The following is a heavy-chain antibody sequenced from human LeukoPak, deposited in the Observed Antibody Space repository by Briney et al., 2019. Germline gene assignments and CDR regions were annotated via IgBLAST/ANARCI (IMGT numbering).Heavy chain of an antibody. Sequence: TSETLSLTCTVSGGSISSGSYNWGWIGQSPGKGLEWIGSIYSSGVTYYNPSLKIRVTISVDTSKNQFSLKLSSVTAADTAVYYCARGLHNSGGFDFWGQGTLVAVSS. V-gene: IGHV4-39*07. CDR1: GGSISSGSYN. CDR3: ARGLHNSGGFDF. D-gene: IGHD6-25*01. J-gene: IGHJ4*02. CDR2: IYSSGVT.